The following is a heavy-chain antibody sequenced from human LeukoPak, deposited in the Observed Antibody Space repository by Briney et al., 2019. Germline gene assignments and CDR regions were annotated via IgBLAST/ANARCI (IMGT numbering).Heavy chain of an antibody. CDR3: ARRGIAAADYDY. Sequence: PSETLSLTCTVSGGSISSYYWSWIRQPPGKGLEWIGYIYYSGTTKYNPSLKSRVTILVDTSKNQFSLNLSSVTAADTAVYYCARRGIAAADYDYWGQGTLVTVSS. J-gene: IGHJ4*02. CDR1: GGSISSYY. CDR2: IYYSGTT. D-gene: IGHD6-13*01. V-gene: IGHV4-59*08.